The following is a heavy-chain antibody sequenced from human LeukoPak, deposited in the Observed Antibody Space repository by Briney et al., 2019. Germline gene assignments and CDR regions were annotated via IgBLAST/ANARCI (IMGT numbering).Heavy chain of an antibody. CDR1: GFTFSDYA. J-gene: IGHJ3*02. CDR2: IRNKANGGTT. D-gene: IGHD3-22*01. CDR3: SRFYSSGWASGAFDI. Sequence: GGSLRLSCTTSGFTFSDYAVSWVRQAPGKGLEWIGFIRNKANGGTTEYAASVKGRFTISRDDSKTIAHLQMSSLKTQDTAVYYCSRFYSSGWASGAFDIWGQGTMVTVSS. V-gene: IGHV3-49*04.